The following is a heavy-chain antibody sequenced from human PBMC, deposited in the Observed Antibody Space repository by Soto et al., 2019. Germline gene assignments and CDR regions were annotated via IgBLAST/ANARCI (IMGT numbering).Heavy chain of an antibody. CDR3: ARDKRRSPLDY. V-gene: IGHV3-7*01. CDR2: IKQDGSEK. J-gene: IGHJ4*02. CDR1: GFTFRSDW. Sequence: GGSLRLSCAASGFTFRSDWMSWVRQAPGKGLEWVANIKQDGSEKYYVESVEGRFTISRDNAKNSLFLQMNSLRAEDTAVYYCARDKRRSPLDYWGQGTLVTVSS.